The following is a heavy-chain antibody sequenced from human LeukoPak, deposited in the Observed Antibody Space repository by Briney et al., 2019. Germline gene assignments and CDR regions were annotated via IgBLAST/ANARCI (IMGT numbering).Heavy chain of an antibody. CDR3: ARELGYCSSTSCPLDY. V-gene: IGHV4-34*01. J-gene: IGHJ4*02. CDR2: INHSGST. Sequence: PSETLSLTCAVYGGSFSGYYWSWIRQPPGKGLEWIGEINHSGSTNYNPSLKSRVTISVDTSKNQFSLKLSSVTAADTAVYYCARELGYCSSTSCPLDYWGQGTLVTVSS. CDR1: GGSFSGYY. D-gene: IGHD2-2*01.